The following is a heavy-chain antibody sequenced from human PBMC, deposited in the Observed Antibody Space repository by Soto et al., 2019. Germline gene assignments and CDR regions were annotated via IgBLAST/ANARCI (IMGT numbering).Heavy chain of an antibody. J-gene: IGHJ4*02. CDR1: GGSISSPGYY. CDR3: ARQPVVVVAATPID. D-gene: IGHD2-15*01. CDR2: IYYSGST. Sequence: KPSETLSLTCAVSGGSISSPGYYWGWIRQPPGKGLEWIGSIYYSGSTYYNPSLKSRVTISVDTSKNQFSLKLSSVTAADTAVYYCARQPVVVVAATPIDWGQGTLVTVSS. V-gene: IGHV4-39*01.